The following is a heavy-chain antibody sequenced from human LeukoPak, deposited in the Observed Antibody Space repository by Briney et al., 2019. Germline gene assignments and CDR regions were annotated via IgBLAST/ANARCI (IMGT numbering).Heavy chain of an antibody. CDR2: IYYSGST. CDR1: GGSISSYY. D-gene: IGHD6-6*01. V-gene: IGHV4-59*01. CDR3: ARTDYLIAPQYYFDY. J-gene: IGHJ4*02. Sequence: SETLSLTCTVSGGSISSYYWSWIRQPSGKGLEWIGYIYYSGSTNYNPSLKSRVTISVDTSKNQFSLKLSSVTAADTAVYYCARTDYLIAPQYYFDYWGQGTLVTVSS.